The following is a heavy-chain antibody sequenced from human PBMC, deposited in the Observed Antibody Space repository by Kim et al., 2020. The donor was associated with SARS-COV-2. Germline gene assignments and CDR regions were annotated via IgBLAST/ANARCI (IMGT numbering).Heavy chain of an antibody. Sequence: ASVKVSCKASGYTFTSYYMHWVRQAPGQGLEWMGIINPSGGSTSYAQKFQGRVTMTRDTSTSTVYMELSSLRSEDTAVYYCAREVQWIQLWSEGYGMDVWGQGTTVTVSS. V-gene: IGHV1-46*01. CDR3: AREVQWIQLWSEGYGMDV. J-gene: IGHJ6*02. CDR2: INPSGGST. D-gene: IGHD5-18*01. CDR1: GYTFTSYY.